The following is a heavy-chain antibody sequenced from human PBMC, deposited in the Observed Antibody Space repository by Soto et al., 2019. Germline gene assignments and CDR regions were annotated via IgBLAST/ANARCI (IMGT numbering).Heavy chain of an antibody. CDR2: VVVGSGNT. CDR3: AAGIIVVVPAAPDY. J-gene: IGHJ4*02. Sequence: SVKVSCKASGFTFTSSAVQWVRQARGQRLEWIGWVVVGSGNTNYAQKFQERVTITRDMSTSTAYMELSSLRSEDTAVYYCAAGIIVVVPAAPDYWGQGTLVTVSS. D-gene: IGHD2-2*01. V-gene: IGHV1-58*01. CDR1: GFTFTSSA.